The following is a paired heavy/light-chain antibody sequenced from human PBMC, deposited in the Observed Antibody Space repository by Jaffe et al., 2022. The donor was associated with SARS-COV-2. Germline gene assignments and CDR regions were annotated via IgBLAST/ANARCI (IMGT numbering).Heavy chain of an antibody. D-gene: IGHD6-13*01. Sequence: QVQLQQSGPGLLKPSQTLSLTCAISGDSVSNNIAAWNWIRQSPSRGLEWLGRTYYRSTWYNDYAVSVKGRITINSDTSKNQFSLQLNSVTPEDTAVYYCARDHAGLDYWGQGTLVTVSS. CDR1: GDSVSNNIAA. V-gene: IGHV6-1*01. CDR3: ARDHAGLDY. CDR2: TYYRSTWYN. J-gene: IGHJ4*02.
Light chain of an antibody. V-gene: IGKV1-33*01. Sequence: DIQMTQSPSSLSASVGDRVTITCQASQDISDHLNWYQQKPGKAPKLLIYGASHLETGVPSRFSGSGSGTDFTFTISSLQPEDIATYYCQQYHNVPYTFGQGTKLEIK. CDR1: QDISDH. CDR3: QQYHNVPYT. J-gene: IGKJ2*01. CDR2: GAS.